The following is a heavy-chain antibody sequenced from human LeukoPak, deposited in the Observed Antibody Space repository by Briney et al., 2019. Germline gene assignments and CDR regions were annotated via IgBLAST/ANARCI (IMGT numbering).Heavy chain of an antibody. J-gene: IGHJ4*02. CDR2: ISSSGSTI. CDR3: ARGRYSSRSGGYYFDI. CDR1: GFTFSDYY. Sequence: GGSLRLSCAASGFTFSDYYMSWIRQAPGKGLEWVSYISSSGSTIYYADSVKGRFTISRDNAKNSLSLQMNSLRAEDTAVYYCARGRYSSRSGGYYFDIWGQGTLVTVSS. D-gene: IGHD2-2*01. V-gene: IGHV3-11*04.